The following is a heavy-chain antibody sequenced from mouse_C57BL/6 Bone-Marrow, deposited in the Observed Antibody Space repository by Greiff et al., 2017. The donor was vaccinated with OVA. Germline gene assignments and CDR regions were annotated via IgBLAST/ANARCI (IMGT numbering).Heavy chain of an antibody. CDR1: GFTFNTYA. D-gene: IGHD1-1*01. CDR3: VRGGRSYAMAY. J-gene: IGHJ4*01. Sequence: EVQLVESGGGLVQPKGSLKLSCAASGFTFNTYAMHWVRQAPGKGLEWVARIRRKSGNSATYYADSVKDRFTISRDDSQSTLYLQMNNLKTEDTAMYYCVRGGRSYAMAYWGQGTSVTVSA. CDR2: IRRKSGNSAT. V-gene: IGHV10-3*01.